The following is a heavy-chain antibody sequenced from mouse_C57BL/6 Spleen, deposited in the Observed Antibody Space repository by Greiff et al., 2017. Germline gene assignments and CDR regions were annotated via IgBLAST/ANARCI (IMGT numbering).Heavy chain of an antibody. V-gene: IGHV1-53*01. Sequence: VQLQQPGTELVKPGASVKLSCKASGYTFTSYWMHWVKQRPGQGLEWIGNINPSNGGTNYNEKFKSKATLTVDKSSSTAYMQLSSLTSEDSAVYYCARDLGCITTVVATGDYWGQGTTLTVSS. D-gene: IGHD1-1*01. CDR3: ARDLGCITTVVATGDY. CDR2: INPSNGGT. J-gene: IGHJ2*01. CDR1: GYTFTSYW.